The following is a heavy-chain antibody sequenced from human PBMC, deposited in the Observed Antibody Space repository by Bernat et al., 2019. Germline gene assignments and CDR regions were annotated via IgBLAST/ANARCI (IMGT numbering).Heavy chain of an antibody. CDR3: ARPRRGTINTASFDY. Sequence: QVQLVESGGGVVQPGRSLRLPCAASGFTFSSYAMHWVRPAPGKGLEWVAVISYDGSNKYYADSVKGRFTISRDNSKSTLYLQMSSLRAEDTAVYYCARPRRGTINTASFDYWGQGTLVTVSS. J-gene: IGHJ4*02. CDR1: GFTFSSYA. CDR2: ISYDGSNK. D-gene: IGHD3-16*01. V-gene: IGHV3-30-3*01.